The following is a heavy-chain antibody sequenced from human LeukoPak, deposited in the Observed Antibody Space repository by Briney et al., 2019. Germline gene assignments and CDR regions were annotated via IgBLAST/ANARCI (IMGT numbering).Heavy chain of an antibody. J-gene: IGHJ4*02. V-gene: IGHV3-7*01. Sequence: GGSLRLSCAASGFTFSNAWMTWVRQAPGKGLEWVASISHDGGNKQYAESIKGRLTISRDNVKNSLYLEINSLRADDTAIYYCAKDDSNNYYEYWGQGTLVTVSA. D-gene: IGHD2-15*01. CDR3: AKDDSNNYYEY. CDR2: ISHDGGNK. CDR1: GFTFSNAW.